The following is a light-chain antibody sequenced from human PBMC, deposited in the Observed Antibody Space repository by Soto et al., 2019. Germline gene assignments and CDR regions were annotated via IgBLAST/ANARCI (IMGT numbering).Light chain of an antibody. V-gene: IGLV1-40*01. CDR1: SSNIGAGYD. Sequence: QAVVTQPPSVSGAPGQRVTISCTGSSSNIGAGYDVHWCQQLPGTAPKLLIYGNSNRPSGVPDRFSGSKSGTSASLAITGLQAEDEADYYCQSYDSSLRVSVFGGGTKVTVL. CDR2: GNS. CDR3: QSYDSSLRVSV. J-gene: IGLJ2*01.